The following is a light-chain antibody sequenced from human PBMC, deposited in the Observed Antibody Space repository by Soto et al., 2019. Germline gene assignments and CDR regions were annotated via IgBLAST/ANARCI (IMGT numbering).Light chain of an antibody. CDR3: QQYNDWTPA. J-gene: IGKJ4*01. CDR2: GAS. CDR1: QSVNSY. Sequence: EIVLTQSPASLSLSPGQISTLSCRASQSVNSYLVWYQQKPGQAPSLLIYGASTRATGIPARFRGSGYGTELTITIDSLKSEDFEVYYCQQYNDWTPAFGGGTKVDIK. V-gene: IGKV3-15*01.